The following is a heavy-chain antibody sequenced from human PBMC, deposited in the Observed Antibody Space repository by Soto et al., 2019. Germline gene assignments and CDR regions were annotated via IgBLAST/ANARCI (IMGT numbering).Heavy chain of an antibody. J-gene: IGHJ3*02. CDR1: GYTFTGYY. CDR3: ARDSYYDTLTGYSRNSFDI. V-gene: IGHV1-2*02. CDR2: INANSGGT. D-gene: IGHD3-9*01. Sequence: QVQLMQSGAEVKKPGASVKVSCKASGYTFTGYYMHWVRQAPGQGLEWMGWINANSGGTNYAQKFQGRVTMTSDTSIRTAYMELSRLRSDDTAVYYCARDSYYDTLTGYSRNSFDIWGQGTMVTVSS.